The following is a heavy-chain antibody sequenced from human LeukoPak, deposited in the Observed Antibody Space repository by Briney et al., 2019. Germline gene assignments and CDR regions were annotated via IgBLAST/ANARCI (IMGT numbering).Heavy chain of an antibody. CDR1: GGTFSSYA. CDR3: ARAGSGGHIDY. V-gene: IGHV1-69*04. D-gene: IGHD3-10*01. Sequence: SVKVSCKASGGTFSSYAISWVRQAPGQGLEWMGRIIPILGIANYAQKFQGRVTITADKSKSTAYMELSSLRSEDTAVYYCARAGSGGHIDYWGQGTLVTVSS. J-gene: IGHJ4*02. CDR2: IIPILGIA.